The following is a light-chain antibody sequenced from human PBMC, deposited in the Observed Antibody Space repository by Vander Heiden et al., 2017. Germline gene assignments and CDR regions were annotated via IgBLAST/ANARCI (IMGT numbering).Light chain of an antibody. V-gene: IGKV1-33*01. CDR2: DAS. CDR1: QDISNY. J-gene: IGKJ4*01. CDR3: QQYDNLPLT. Sequence: DIKMTQSPSCLSASVGDRVTITCQASQDISNYLNWYQQKPGKAPKLLIYDASNLETGVPSRVSGSGSGTDFTFTISSLQPEDIATYYCQQYDNLPLTFGGGTKVEIK.